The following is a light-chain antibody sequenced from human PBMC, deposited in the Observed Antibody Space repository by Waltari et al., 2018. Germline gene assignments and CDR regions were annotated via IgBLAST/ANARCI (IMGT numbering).Light chain of an antibody. V-gene: IGKV1-33*01. CDR2: DAY. Sequence: DIQLTQSPSSLSASVGDRATVTCQASQDITDHLNWYQQKPDRAPKLLIFDAYTLETGVPSRFSGSGSGTEFTFTISSLQPEDIGTYYCQQFDDAPLTFGQGTRLDIK. J-gene: IGKJ5*01. CDR1: QDITDH. CDR3: QQFDDAPLT.